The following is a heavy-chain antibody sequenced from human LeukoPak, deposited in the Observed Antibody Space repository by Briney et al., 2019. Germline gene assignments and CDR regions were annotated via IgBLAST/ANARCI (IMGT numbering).Heavy chain of an antibody. D-gene: IGHD2-15*01. V-gene: IGHV3-23*01. Sequence: RGSLRLSCAASGFTFSSYAMSWVRQAPGKGLEWVSAISGSGGSTYYADSVKGRFTISRDNSKNTLYLQMNSLRAEDTAVYYCAKDLEPEDIVVVVAANLGYDYWGQGTLVTVSS. CDR3: AKDLEPEDIVVVVAANLGYDY. J-gene: IGHJ4*02. CDR1: GFTFSSYA. CDR2: ISGSGGST.